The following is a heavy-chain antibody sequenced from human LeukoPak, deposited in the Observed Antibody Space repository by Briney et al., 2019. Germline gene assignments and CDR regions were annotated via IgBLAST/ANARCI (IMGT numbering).Heavy chain of an antibody. CDR1: GFSFSSYG. J-gene: IGHJ4*02. V-gene: IGHV3-23*01. Sequence: GGSLRLSCAASGFSFSSYGMNWVRQAPGKGLEWVSFISATGGTTHYADSVKGRFTISRDNSQNTLYFQMNSLRAEDTAVCYCARSGSTAFEYWGQGTLVTVSS. CDR3: ARSGSTAFEY. CDR2: ISATGGTT. D-gene: IGHD1-14*01.